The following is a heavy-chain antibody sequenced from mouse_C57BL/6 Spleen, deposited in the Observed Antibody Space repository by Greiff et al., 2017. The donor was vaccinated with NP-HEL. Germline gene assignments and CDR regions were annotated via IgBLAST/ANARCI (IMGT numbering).Heavy chain of an antibody. V-gene: IGHV1-81*01. CDR3: AREGGYDTYYFDY. Sequence: VKVVESGAELARPGASVKLSCKASGYTFTSYGISWVKQRTGQGLEWIGEIYPRSGNTYYNEKFKGKATLTADKSSSTAYMELRSLTSEDSAVYFCAREGGYDTYYFDYWGQGTTLTVSS. CDR2: IYPRSGNT. J-gene: IGHJ2*01. D-gene: IGHD2-3*01. CDR1: GYTFTSYG.